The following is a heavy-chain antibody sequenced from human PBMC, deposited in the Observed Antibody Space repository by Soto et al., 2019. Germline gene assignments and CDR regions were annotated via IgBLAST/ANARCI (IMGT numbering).Heavy chain of an antibody. D-gene: IGHD3-9*01. J-gene: IGHJ5*02. Sequence: QVQLQGSGPGLVRPSETLSLTCTVSGAAISTNHHNWAWVRQPPGKGLEWLGNIHYRGDTYFNPSLASRLSMSVDTSKNQFSLKLTSVPASDPAVYYCARLPTGYPNWFDPWGQGTLVTVSS. V-gene: IGHV4-39*01. CDR2: IHYRGDT. CDR3: ARLPTGYPNWFDP. CDR1: GAAISTNHHN.